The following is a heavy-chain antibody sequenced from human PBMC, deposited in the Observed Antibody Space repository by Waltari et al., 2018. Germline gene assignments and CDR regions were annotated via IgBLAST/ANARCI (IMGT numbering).Heavy chain of an antibody. CDR1: GYTFTSYY. Sequence: QVPLVQSGAEVKKPGASVKVSCKASGYTFTSYYTPWVRQAPGKGLEWMGIINPSGGSTSYAQKFQGRVTMTRDTSTSKVYMELSSLRSEDTAVYYCARASLEWLPYFDYWGQGTLVTVSS. V-gene: IGHV1-46*01. CDR3: ARASLEWLPYFDY. J-gene: IGHJ4*02. CDR2: INPSGGST. D-gene: IGHD3-3*01.